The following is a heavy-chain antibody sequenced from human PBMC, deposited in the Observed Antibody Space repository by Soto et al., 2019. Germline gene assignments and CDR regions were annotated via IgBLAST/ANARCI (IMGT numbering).Heavy chain of an antibody. CDR3: ASWEYYDFWSGPGDYGMDV. J-gene: IGHJ6*02. V-gene: IGHV3-48*02. CDR2: ISSSSSTI. Sequence: PGGSLRLSCAASGFTFSSYSMDWVRQAPGKGLEWVSYISSSSSTIYYADSVKGRFTISRDNAKNSLYLQMNSLRDEDTAVYYCASWEYYDFWSGPGDYGMDVWGQGTTVTVSS. D-gene: IGHD3-3*01. CDR1: GFTFSSYS.